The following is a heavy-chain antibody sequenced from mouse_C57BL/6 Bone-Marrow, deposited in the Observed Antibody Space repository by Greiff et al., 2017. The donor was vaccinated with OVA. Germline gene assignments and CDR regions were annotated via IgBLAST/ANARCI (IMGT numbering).Heavy chain of an antibody. V-gene: IGHV6-3*01. Sequence: EVKLMESGGGLVQPGGSMKLSCVASGFTFSNYWMNWVRQSPEKGLEWVAQIRLKSDNYATHYAESVKGRFTISRDDSKSSVYLQMNNLRAEDTGIYYCTATTVVRGYFDVWGTGTTVTVSS. CDR1: GFTFSNYW. CDR2: IRLKSDNYAT. J-gene: IGHJ1*03. CDR3: TATTVVRGYFDV. D-gene: IGHD1-1*01.